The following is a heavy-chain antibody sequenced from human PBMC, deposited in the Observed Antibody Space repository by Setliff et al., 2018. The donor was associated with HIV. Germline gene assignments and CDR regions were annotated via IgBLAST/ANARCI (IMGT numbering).Heavy chain of an antibody. CDR1: GFTFGDYT. V-gene: IGHV3-49*04. Sequence: GGSLRLSCSASGFTFGDYTMTWVRQAPGKGLEWVGFIRSKAYGETREYAASVKGSFTISRDDSKNMAYLHMKSLKSEDTAVYYCTRDPSSIRYYFDYWGQGTLVTVSS. CDR3: TRDPSSIRYYFDY. CDR2: IRSKAYGETR. J-gene: IGHJ4*02.